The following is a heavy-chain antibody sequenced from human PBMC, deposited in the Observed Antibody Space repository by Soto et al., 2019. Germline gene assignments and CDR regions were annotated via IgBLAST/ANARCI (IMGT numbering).Heavy chain of an antibody. J-gene: IGHJ4*02. CDR1: GYTFTSYD. Sequence: ASVKVSCKASGYTFTSYDINWVRQATGQGLEWMGWMNPNSGNTGYAQKFQGRVTMTRNTSISTAYMELSSLRSEDTAVYYCARARLSVWGSYRYRHFDYWRQGTLVTVSS. CDR2: MNPNSGNT. CDR3: ARARLSVWGSYRYRHFDY. V-gene: IGHV1-8*01. D-gene: IGHD3-16*02.